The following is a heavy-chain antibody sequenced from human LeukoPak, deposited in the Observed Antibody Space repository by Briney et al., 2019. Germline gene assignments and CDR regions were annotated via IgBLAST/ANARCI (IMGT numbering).Heavy chain of an antibody. V-gene: IGHV1-18*01. CDR3: ARELYGGNSDLGY. D-gene: IGHD4-23*01. CDR2: ISAYNGNT. CDR1: GYAFTSYG. Sequence: ASVKVSFKASGYAFTSYGISWVRQAPGQGLEWMGWISAYNGNTNNAQKLQGRVTMTTDTSTSTAYMELGSLRSDDTAVYYCARELYGGNSDLGYWGQGTLVTVSS. J-gene: IGHJ4*02.